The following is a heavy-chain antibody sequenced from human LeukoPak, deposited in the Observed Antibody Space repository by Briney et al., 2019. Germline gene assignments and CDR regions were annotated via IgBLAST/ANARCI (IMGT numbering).Heavy chain of an antibody. CDR1: GFTFSSYW. J-gene: IGHJ4*02. V-gene: IGHV3-30-3*01. Sequence: GGSLRLSCAASGFTFSSYWMHWVRQAPGKGLEWVAVISYDGSNKYYADSVKGRFTISRDNSKNTLYLQMNSLRAEDTAAYYCASSTGPFDYWGQGTLVTVSS. D-gene: IGHD3-9*01. CDR3: ASSTGPFDY. CDR2: ISYDGSNK.